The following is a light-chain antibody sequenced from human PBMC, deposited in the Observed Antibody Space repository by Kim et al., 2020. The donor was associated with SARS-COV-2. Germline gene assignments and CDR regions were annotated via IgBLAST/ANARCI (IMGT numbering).Light chain of an antibody. V-gene: IGLV2-23*02. CDR3: CSYAGSSTYV. CDR2: GVS. Sequence: GQSITISCTGTSSDVGNYDLVSWYQQHPGKAPTLLIYGVSKRPSGVSARFSGSKSGHTASLTISGLQADDESDYYCCSYAGSSTYVFGSGTKVTVL. CDR1: SSDVGNYDL. J-gene: IGLJ1*01.